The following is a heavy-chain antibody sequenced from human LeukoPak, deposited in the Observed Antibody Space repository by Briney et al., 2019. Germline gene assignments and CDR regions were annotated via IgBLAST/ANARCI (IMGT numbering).Heavy chain of an antibody. CDR1: GFTFSSYS. D-gene: IGHD1-26*01. CDR2: ISSSSSYI. V-gene: IGHV3-21*01. J-gene: IGHJ6*03. CDR3: ARDLIRSVNYMDV. Sequence: GGSLRLSCAASGFTFSSYSMNWVRQALGKGLEWVSSISSSSSYIYYADSVKGRFTISRDNAKNSLYLQMNSLRAEDTAVYYCARDLIRSVNYMDVWGKGTTVTVSS.